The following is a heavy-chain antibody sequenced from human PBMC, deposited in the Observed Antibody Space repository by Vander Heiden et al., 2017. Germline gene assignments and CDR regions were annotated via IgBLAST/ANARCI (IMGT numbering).Heavy chain of an antibody. CDR3: AKDRRSGWYALTYFDY. D-gene: IGHD6-19*01. V-gene: IGHV3-30*18. CDR2: ISYDGSNK. CDR1: GFPFSSYG. Sequence: QVQLVESWGGVVQPGRSLRLACAASGFPFSSYGMHLVRQAPGKGLEWVAVISYDGSNKYYADSVKGRFTISRDNSKNTLYLQMNSLRAEDTAVYYCAKDRRSGWYALTYFDYWGQGTLVTVSS. J-gene: IGHJ4*02.